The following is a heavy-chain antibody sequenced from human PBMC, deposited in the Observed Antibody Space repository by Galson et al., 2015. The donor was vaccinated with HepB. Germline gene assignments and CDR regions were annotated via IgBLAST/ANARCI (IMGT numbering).Heavy chain of an antibody. J-gene: IGHJ6*02. CDR1: GFSLSTSGMG. V-gene: IGHV2-5*02. CDR3: TRNKGGSGWYEDYYGMDV. D-gene: IGHD6-19*01. Sequence: ALVKPTQTLTLTCTFSGFSLSTSGMGVAWIRQPPGKALEWLALVYWDGDNRYSTSLKSRLTITKGGPKNQVVLTMTNMDPLDTATYYCTRNKGGSGWYEDYYGMDVWGPGTTVTVSS. CDR2: VYWDGDN.